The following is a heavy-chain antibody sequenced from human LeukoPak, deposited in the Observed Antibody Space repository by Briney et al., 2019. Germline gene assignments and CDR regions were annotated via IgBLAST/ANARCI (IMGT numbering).Heavy chain of an antibody. J-gene: IGHJ4*02. Sequence: SQTLSLTCALSGDSVSSNSAAWNWIRQSPSRGLEWLGRTYYRSKWYNDYAVSVKSRITINPDTSKNQFSLQLNSVTPEDTAVYYCARATGQEEWLSWGIFDYWGQGTLVTVSS. D-gene: IGHD6-19*01. V-gene: IGHV6-1*01. CDR1: GDSVSSNSAA. CDR2: TYYRSKWYN. CDR3: ARATGQEEWLSWGIFDY.